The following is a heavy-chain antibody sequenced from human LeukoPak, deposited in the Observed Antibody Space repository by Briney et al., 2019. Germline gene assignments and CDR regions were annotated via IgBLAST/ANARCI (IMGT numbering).Heavy chain of an antibody. Sequence: GGSLRLSCTASGFTFSTHWMTWVSQPPGKGLEWVANIKEDGSMKYYVDSVKGRITISRDNTKNALYLQMNSLRAYDTAVYFCARDSTWQLDYWGQGTLITVSS. J-gene: IGHJ4*02. D-gene: IGHD5-12*01. CDR2: IKEDGSMK. CDR3: ARDSTWQLDY. CDR1: GFTFSTHW. V-gene: IGHV3-7*03.